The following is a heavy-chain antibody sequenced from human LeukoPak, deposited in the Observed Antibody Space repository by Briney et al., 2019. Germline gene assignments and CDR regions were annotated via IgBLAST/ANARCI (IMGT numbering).Heavy chain of an antibody. CDR1: GGSISSYY. J-gene: IGHJ3*02. V-gene: IGHV4-59*12. CDR3: ASSGVYAFDI. CDR2: IYYSGST. Sequence: SETLSLTCTVSGGSISSYYWSWIRQPPGKGLEWIGYIYYSGSTNYNPSLKSRVTISVDTSKNQFSLKLGSVTAADTAVYYCASSGVYAFDIWGQGTMVTVSS. D-gene: IGHD3-10*01.